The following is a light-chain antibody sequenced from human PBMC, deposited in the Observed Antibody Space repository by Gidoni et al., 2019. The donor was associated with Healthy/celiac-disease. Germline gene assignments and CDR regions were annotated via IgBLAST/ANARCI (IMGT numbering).Light chain of an antibody. CDR2: DVI. V-gene: IGLV2-14*01. J-gene: IGLJ2*01. Sequence: QSALTQPASVSGSPGQSITISCTGTSSDVGGYDYVSWYQQHPGKAPKLMIYDVINRPSGVSDRFSGSKSGNTASLTISGLQAEDEADYYCSSYTRSSALDVIFGGGTRLTVL. CDR3: SSYTRSSALDVI. CDR1: SSDVGGYDY.